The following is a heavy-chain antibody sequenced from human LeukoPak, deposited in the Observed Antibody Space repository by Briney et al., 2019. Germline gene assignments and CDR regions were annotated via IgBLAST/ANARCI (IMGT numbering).Heavy chain of an antibody. Sequence: SETLSLTCTVSGGSISSSSYYWGWIRQPPGKGLEWIGSIYYSGSTYYNPSLKSRVTISVDTSKNQSSLKLSSVTAADTAVYYCANLPIRRDYYYYYMDVWGKGTTVTVSS. CDR3: ANLPIRRDYYYYYMDV. CDR2: IYYSGST. CDR1: GGSISSSSYY. V-gene: IGHV4-39*01. J-gene: IGHJ6*03.